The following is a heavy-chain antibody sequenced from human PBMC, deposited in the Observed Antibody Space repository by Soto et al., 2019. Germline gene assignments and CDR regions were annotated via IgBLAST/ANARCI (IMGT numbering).Heavy chain of an antibody. J-gene: IGHJ4*02. CDR3: AKVVVAATRHTDFDS. D-gene: IGHD2-15*01. CDR1: GGSINSSNYY. V-gene: IGHV4-39*02. CDR2: IYYDGST. Sequence: SETLSLTCTVSGGSINSSNYYWAWIRQPPGKGLAWIASIYYDGSTYYNPSLKSRVSISVDTSKNHFSLKLSSATAADTAVYYCAKVVVAATRHTDFDSWGQGTLVTVSS.